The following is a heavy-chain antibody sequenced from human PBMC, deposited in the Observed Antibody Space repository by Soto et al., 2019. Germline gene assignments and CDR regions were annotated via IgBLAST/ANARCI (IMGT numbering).Heavy chain of an antibody. CDR1: GGTFSSYA. V-gene: IGHV1-69*13. J-gene: IGHJ4*02. Sequence: VASVKVSCKASGGTFSSYAISWVRQAPGQGLEWMGGIIPIFGTANYAQKFQGRVTITADESTSTAYMELRSLRSDDTAVYYCARDHPHSYGVYYFDYWGQGTPVTVSS. D-gene: IGHD5-18*01. CDR3: ARDHPHSYGVYYFDY. CDR2: IIPIFGTA.